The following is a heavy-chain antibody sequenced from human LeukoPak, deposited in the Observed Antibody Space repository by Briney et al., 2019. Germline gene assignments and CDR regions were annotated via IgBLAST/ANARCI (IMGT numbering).Heavy chain of an antibody. J-gene: IGHJ4*02. CDR2: ISGSDVTT. Sequence: GGSLRLSCAASGYSFSTYDMSWARLPPGKGVEWVSRISGSDVTTNYADSVKGRFTISRDNSKNMLYLQMNSLRAEDTALYYCVQGNALDYWGQGTLVTVSS. D-gene: IGHD3-10*01. CDR3: VQGNALDY. V-gene: IGHV3-23*01. CDR1: GYSFSTYD.